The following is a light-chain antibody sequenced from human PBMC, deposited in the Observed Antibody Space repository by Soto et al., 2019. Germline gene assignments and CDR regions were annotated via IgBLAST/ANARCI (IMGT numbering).Light chain of an antibody. CDR3: QSYDNSLGVCYV. J-gene: IGLJ1*01. Sequence: QSALTQPPSVSGAPGQRVTISCTGSSSNLGAGYDVHWYQLLPGTAPKLLIYGNRNRPSGVPDRFSGSKSGTSASLAIIGLQAEDEADYYCQSYDNSLGVCYVFGTGTKVTVL. CDR2: GNR. CDR1: SSNLGAGYD. V-gene: IGLV1-40*01.